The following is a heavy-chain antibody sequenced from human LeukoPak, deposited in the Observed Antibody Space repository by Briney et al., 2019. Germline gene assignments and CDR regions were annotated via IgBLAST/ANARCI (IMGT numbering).Heavy chain of an antibody. CDR3: ARLRYYGDSP. V-gene: IGHV5-51*01. Sequence: GESLKISCQGSGYSFSTYWITWVRQMPGKGLEWMGIIYPGDSDTRYSPSFQGQVTISADKSISTAYLQWSSLKASDTAMYYCARLRYYGDSPWGQGTLVTVSS. CDR1: GYSFSTYW. CDR2: IYPGDSDT. J-gene: IGHJ5*02. D-gene: IGHD4-17*01.